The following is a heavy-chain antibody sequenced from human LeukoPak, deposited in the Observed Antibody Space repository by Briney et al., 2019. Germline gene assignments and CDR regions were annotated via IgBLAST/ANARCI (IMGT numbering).Heavy chain of an antibody. J-gene: IGHJ4*02. CDR2: MNPNSGNT. V-gene: IGHV1-8*03. CDR3: ARTAAGIDY. D-gene: IGHD6-13*01. CDR1: GYTFTSYD. Sequence: ASVQVSCKASGYTFTSYDINWVRQATGQGVEWMGWMNPNSGNTGYAQKFHGRVTITRNTSISTAYMELSSLRSEDTAVYYCARTAAGIDYWGQGTLVTVSS.